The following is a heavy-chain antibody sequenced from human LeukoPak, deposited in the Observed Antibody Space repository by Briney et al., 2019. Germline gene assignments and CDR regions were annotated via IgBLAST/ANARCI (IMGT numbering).Heavy chain of an antibody. D-gene: IGHD6-13*01. J-gene: IGHJ4*02. CDR3: ARAPMGAAALY. CDR2: MNPVSGNA. CDR1: GYTFTNFD. Sequence: ASVKVSCKASGYTFTNFDINWVRQAPGQGLEWMGWMNPVSGNAGSAQKFQGRVTLTRDTSISTAYMELSSLRSDDTAFYYCARAPMGAAALYWGQGTLVTISS. V-gene: IGHV1-8*01.